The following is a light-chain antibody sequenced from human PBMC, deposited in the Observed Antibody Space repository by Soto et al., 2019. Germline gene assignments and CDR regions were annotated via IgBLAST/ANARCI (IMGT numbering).Light chain of an antibody. CDR3: CSYARTTHV. V-gene: IGLV2-11*01. Sequence: QSALTQPPSVSGSPGQSVTISCTGTTSDIGGYKYVSWYQQLPGKAPKLMIFDVTKRPSGVPDRFSGSNSGNTASLTISGLQAEDEAIYYCCSYARTTHVFGTGTQLTVL. CDR1: TSDIGGYKY. J-gene: IGLJ1*01. CDR2: DVT.